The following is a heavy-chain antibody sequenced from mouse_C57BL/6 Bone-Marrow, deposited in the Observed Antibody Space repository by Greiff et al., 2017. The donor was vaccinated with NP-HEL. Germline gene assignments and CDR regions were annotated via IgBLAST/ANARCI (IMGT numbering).Heavy chain of an antibody. CDR3: AIYYYGSSPYAMDY. J-gene: IGHJ4*01. V-gene: IGHV14-2*01. CDR1: GFNIKDYY. Sequence: EVKLVESGAELVKPGASVKLSCTASGFNIKDYYMHWVKQRTEQGLEWIGRIDPEDGETKYAPKFQGKATITAAPSSNTAYLQLSSLTSEDTAVYYCAIYYYGSSPYAMDYWGQGTSVTVSS. D-gene: IGHD1-1*01. CDR2: IDPEDGET.